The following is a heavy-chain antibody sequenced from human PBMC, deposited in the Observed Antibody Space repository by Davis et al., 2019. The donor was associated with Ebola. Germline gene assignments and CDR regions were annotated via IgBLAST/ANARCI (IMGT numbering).Heavy chain of an antibody. Sequence: PSETLSLTCTVSGGSFPSYYWRWVRQTPGKGLEWIGYIEHHGRTEYIPSLNDRVTISLDTSKNQFSLKLTSVTAADTAVYYCARESPARAYGMDVWGQGTTVTVSS. CDR3: ARESPARAYGMDV. D-gene: IGHD3-10*01. V-gene: IGHV4-59*12. J-gene: IGHJ6*02. CDR1: GGSFPSYY. CDR2: IEHHGRT.